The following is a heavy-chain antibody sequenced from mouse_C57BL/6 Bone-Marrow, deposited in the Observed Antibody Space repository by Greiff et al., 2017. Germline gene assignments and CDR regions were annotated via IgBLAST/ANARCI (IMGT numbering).Heavy chain of an antibody. J-gene: IGHJ2*01. CDR3: ARRDYYYGSGDY. Sequence: EVQLQESGPGLVKPSQSLSLTCSVTGYSITSGYYWNWIRQFPGNKLEWMGYISYDGSNNYNPSLKNRISITRDTSKNQFFLKLNSVTTEDTATYYCARRDYYYGSGDYWGQGTTLTVSS. V-gene: IGHV3-6*01. CDR1: GYSITSGYY. D-gene: IGHD1-1*01. CDR2: ISYDGSN.